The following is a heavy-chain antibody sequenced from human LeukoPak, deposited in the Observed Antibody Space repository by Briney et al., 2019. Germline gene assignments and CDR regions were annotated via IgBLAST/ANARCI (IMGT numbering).Heavy chain of an antibody. CDR3: ARDRGNRWSSSRPYGY. CDR2: INPNSGGT. V-gene: IGHV1-2*02. Sequence: GASVKVSCKASGYTFTGYYMHWVRQAPGQGLEWMGWINPNSGGTNYAQKFQGRVTMTRDTSISTAYMELSRLRSDDTAVYYCARDRGNRWSSSRPYGYWGQGTLVTVSS. CDR1: GYTFTGYY. D-gene: IGHD6-6*01. J-gene: IGHJ4*02.